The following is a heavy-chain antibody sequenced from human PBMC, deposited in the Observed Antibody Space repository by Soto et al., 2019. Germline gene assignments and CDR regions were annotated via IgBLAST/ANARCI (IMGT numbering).Heavy chain of an antibody. V-gene: IGHV4-34*01. CDR1: GGSFSGYY. CDR3: ARRLPRDSSRLIPPNNWFDP. CDR2: INHSGST. D-gene: IGHD6-13*01. J-gene: IGHJ5*02. Sequence: SETLSLTCAVYGGSFSGYYWSWIRQPPGKGLEWIGEINHSGSTNYNPSLKSRVTISVDTSKNQFSLKLTSVTAADTAVYYCARRLPRDSSRLIPPNNWFDPWGQGTLVTVSS.